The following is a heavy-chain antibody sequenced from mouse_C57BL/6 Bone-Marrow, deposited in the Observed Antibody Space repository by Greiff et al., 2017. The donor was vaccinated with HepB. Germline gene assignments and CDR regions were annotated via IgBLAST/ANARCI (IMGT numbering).Heavy chain of an antibody. V-gene: IGHV1-15*01. J-gene: IGHJ2*01. CDR2: IDPETGGT. D-gene: IGHD1-1*01. CDR3: TKGFTTVVATGFDY. Sequence: VQGVESGAELVRPGASVTLSCKASGYTFTDYEMHWVKQTPVHGLEWIGAIDPETGGTAYNQKFKGKAILTADKSSSTAYMELRSLTSEDSAVYYCTKGFTTVVATGFDYWGQGTTLTVSS. CDR1: GYTFTDYE.